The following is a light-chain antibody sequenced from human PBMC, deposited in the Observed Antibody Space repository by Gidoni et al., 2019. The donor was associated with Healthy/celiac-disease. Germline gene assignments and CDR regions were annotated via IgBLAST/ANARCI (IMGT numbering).Light chain of an antibody. CDR2: GNS. Sequence: QSVLTQPPSVSGAPGQRVNISCTGSSSNIGAGSAVHWYQQLPGTAPKLLIYGNSNRPSGVPDRFSGSKSGTSASLAITGLQAEDEADYYCQSYDSSLSGSGVFGGGTKLTVL. CDR3: QSYDSSLSGSGV. CDR1: SSNIGAGSA. J-gene: IGLJ2*01. V-gene: IGLV1-40*01.